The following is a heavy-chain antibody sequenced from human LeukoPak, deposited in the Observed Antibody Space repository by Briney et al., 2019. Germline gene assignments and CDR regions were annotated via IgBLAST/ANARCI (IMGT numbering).Heavy chain of an antibody. Sequence: GGSLRLSCAASGFTFSSYAMSWVRQAPGKGLEWVSAISGSGGSTYYADSVKGRFTISRDNSKNTLYLQMNSLRAEDTAVYYCAKEGDIVVVVAHNWYFALWGRGTLVTVSS. CDR2: ISGSGGST. CDR3: AKEGDIVVVVAHNWYFAL. V-gene: IGHV3-23*01. CDR1: GFTFSSYA. D-gene: IGHD2-15*01. J-gene: IGHJ2*01.